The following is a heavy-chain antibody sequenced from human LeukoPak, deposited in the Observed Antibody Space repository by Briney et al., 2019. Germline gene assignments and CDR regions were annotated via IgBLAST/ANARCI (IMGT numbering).Heavy chain of an antibody. CDR3: VRYCSSTSCYIGSGEYFQH. Sequence: GGSLRLSCAASGFTFSDYYMSWIRQAPGKGLEWVSFISSSGTDIFYADPMKGRFTISRDNAKNSLYLQMNSLRAEDTAVYYCVRYCSSTSCYIGSGEYFQHWGQGTPVAVSS. D-gene: IGHD2-2*02. CDR1: GFTFSDYY. V-gene: IGHV3-11*01. J-gene: IGHJ1*01. CDR2: ISSSGTDI.